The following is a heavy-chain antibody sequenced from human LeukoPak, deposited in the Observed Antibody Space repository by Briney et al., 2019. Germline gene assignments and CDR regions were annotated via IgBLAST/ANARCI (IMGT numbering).Heavy chain of an antibody. Sequence: TGGSLRLSCAASGFTFSSYEMNWVRQAPGKGLEWVSYIGSSGSTIYYADSVKGRFTISRDNAKNSLYLQMNSLRAEDTAVYYCARDKVGYCSSTSCQGYYYYGMDVWGQGTTVTVSS. D-gene: IGHD2-2*01. CDR2: IGSSGSTI. CDR3: ARDKVGYCSSTSCQGYYYYGMDV. CDR1: GFTFSSYE. V-gene: IGHV3-48*03. J-gene: IGHJ6*02.